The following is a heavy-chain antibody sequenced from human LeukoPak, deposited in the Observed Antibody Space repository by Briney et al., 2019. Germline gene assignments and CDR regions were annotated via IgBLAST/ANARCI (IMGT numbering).Heavy chain of an antibody. CDR2: IYHSGST. Sequence: SGTLSLTCTVSDYSIRSDYYWGWIRQPPGKERESIGSIYHSGSTYYNPSLKSRVTMSVDTTKNQFSLKLSSVTAADTAVYYCARVSPYVSGTSYYFDYWGRGTLVTVSS. V-gene: IGHV4-38-2*02. J-gene: IGHJ4*02. CDR3: ARVSPYVSGTSYYFDY. D-gene: IGHD1/OR15-1a*01. CDR1: DYSIRSDYY.